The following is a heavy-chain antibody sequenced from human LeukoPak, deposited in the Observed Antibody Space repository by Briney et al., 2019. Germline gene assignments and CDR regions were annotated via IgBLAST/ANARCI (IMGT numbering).Heavy chain of an antibody. Sequence: SVKVSCKASGGTFSSYAISWVRQAPGQGLEWMGRIIPILGIANYAQKFQGRVTVTADKSTSTAYMELSSLRSEDTAVYYCARDRYCSSTSCYSWFDPWGQGTLVTVSS. CDR2: IIPILGIA. D-gene: IGHD2-2*02. J-gene: IGHJ5*02. CDR1: GGTFSSYA. V-gene: IGHV1-69*04. CDR3: ARDRYCSSTSCYSWFDP.